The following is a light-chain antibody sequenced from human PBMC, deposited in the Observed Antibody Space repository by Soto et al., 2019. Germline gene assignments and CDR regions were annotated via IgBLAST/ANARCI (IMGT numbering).Light chain of an antibody. V-gene: IGKV3-15*01. CDR2: GAS. CDR3: QQYNNWWT. CDR1: QSVSSS. J-gene: IGKJ1*01. Sequence: ESVMTQSPATLSVSPGERSTLSCRASQSVSSSLAWYQQKPGQAPRLLIYGASTRATGIPARFSGSGSGTEFTLTINSLQSEDFAVYYCQQYNNWWTFGQGTKVDNK.